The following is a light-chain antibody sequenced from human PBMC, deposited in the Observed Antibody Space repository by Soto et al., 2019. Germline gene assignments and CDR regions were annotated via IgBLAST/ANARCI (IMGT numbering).Light chain of an antibody. CDR3: CSYADISTSYVV. J-gene: IGLJ2*01. CDR2: DGS. Sequence: QSALPQPASVSGSRGQSITISCTGTSSDVGSYNLVSWYQQHPGKAPKLIIYDGSKRPSGVSNRFSASKSGNTASLTISGLQAEDEADYYCCSYADISTSYVVFGGGTKVTVL. V-gene: IGLV2-23*01. CDR1: SSDVGSYNL.